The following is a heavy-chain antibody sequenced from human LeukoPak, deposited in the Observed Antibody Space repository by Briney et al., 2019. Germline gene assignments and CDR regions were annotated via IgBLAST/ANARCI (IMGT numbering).Heavy chain of an antibody. J-gene: IGHJ4*02. Sequence: GGSLRLSCAASGFTFNNAWMRWVRQVTGKGVEWVGRIKSRSAGGTIEYPAVVKGRFIKSRDDKKKMVYVKIDRLKNEEKRGYYCTTDLGDYGDYIREWGQGTLVTVSS. V-gene: IGHV3-15*01. CDR1: GFTFNNAW. CDR3: TTDLGDYGDYIRE. CDR2: IKSRSAGGTI. D-gene: IGHD4-17*01.